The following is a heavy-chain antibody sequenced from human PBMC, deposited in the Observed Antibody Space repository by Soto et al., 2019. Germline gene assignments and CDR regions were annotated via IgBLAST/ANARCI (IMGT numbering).Heavy chain of an antibody. V-gene: IGHV3-21*01. CDR3: ARDRREWIVPAASIDY. D-gene: IGHD2-2*01. CDR1: GFTFSSYS. CDR2: ISSSSSYI. J-gene: IGHJ4*02. Sequence: EVQLVESGGGLVKPGGSLRLSCAASGFTFSSYSMNWVRQAPGKGLEWVSSISSSSSYIYYADSVKGRFTISRDNAKNSLYLQMNSLRAEDTAVYYCARDRREWIVPAASIDYWGQGTLVTVSS.